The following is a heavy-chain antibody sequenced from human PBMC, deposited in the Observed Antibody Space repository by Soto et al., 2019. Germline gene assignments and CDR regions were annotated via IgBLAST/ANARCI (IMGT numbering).Heavy chain of an antibody. CDR2: IYSGGST. CDR3: ARDRRAQGNYYYMDV. V-gene: IGHV3-66*01. J-gene: IGHJ6*03. Sequence: GGSLRLSCAASGFTVSSNYMSWVRQAPGKGLEWVSVIYSGGSTYYADSVKGRFTISRDNSKNTLYLQMNSLRAEDTAVYYCARDRRAQGNYYYMDVWGKGTTVTVSS. CDR1: GFTVSSNY.